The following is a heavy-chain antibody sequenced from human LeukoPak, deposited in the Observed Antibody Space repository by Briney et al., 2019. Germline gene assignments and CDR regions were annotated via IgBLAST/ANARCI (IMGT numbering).Heavy chain of an antibody. V-gene: IGHV3-7*01. CDR3: ARHVRFEGVDY. J-gene: IGHJ4*02. D-gene: IGHD3-3*01. Sequence: PGGSLRLSCAASGFIFSSYWMSWVRQAPGKGLEWVANIKLDGSEKYYVDSVKGRFTISRDNAKNSLFLQMNSLRAEDTAVYYCARHVRFEGVDYWGQGTLVTVSS. CDR2: IKLDGSEK. CDR1: GFIFSSYW.